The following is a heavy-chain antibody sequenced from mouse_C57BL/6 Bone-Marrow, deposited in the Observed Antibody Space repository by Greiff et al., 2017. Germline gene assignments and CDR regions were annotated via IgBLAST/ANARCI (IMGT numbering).Heavy chain of an antibody. CDR3: ARRLGDY. CDR1: GYAFTNYL. Sequence: VQLQESGAELVRPGTSVKVSCKASGYAFTNYLIEWVKQRPGQGLEWIGVINPGSGGTNYNEKFKGKATLTADKSSSTAYMQLSSLTSEDSAVYFCARRLGDYWGQGTTLTVSS. D-gene: IGHD3-2*02. CDR2: INPGSGGT. V-gene: IGHV1-54*01. J-gene: IGHJ2*01.